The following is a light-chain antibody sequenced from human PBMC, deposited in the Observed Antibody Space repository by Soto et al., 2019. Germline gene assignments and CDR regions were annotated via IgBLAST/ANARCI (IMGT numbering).Light chain of an antibody. V-gene: IGLV2-14*01. CDR1: SNDVGGYNY. CDR3: SSYTNSNTQV. J-gene: IGLJ3*02. Sequence: QSVLTQPPSASGSPGQSITISCTGTSNDVGGYNYVSWYQQHPGKAPKLMIYEVSNWPSGVSNRFSGSKSGNTASLTISGLQAEDEADYYCSSYTNSNTQVFGGGTKLTVL. CDR2: EVS.